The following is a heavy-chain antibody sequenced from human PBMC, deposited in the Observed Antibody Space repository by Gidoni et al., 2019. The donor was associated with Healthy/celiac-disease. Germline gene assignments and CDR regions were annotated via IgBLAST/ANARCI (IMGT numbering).Heavy chain of an antibody. J-gene: IGHJ6*02. CDR2: IIPIFGTA. CDR3: ARDPTLYSSGWYESELHYYGMDV. D-gene: IGHD6-19*01. V-gene: IGHV1-69*01. CDR1: GGTFSSYA. Sequence: QVQLVQSGAEVKKPGSSVKVSCKASGGTFSSYAISWVRQAPGQGLEWMGGIIPIFGTANYAQKFQGRVTITADESTSTAYMELSSRRSEDTAVYYCARDPTLYSSGWYESELHYYGMDVWGQGTTVTVSS.